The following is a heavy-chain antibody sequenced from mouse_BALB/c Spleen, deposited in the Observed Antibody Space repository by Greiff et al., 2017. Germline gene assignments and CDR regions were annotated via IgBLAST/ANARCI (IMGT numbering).Heavy chain of an antibody. CDR2: INSNGGST. V-gene: IGHV5-6-3*01. J-gene: IGHJ2*01. CDR3: ASTITTAFYFDD. Sequence: EVQGVESGGGLVQPGGSLKLSCAASGFTFSSYGMSWVRQTPDKRLELVATINSNGGSTYYPDSVKGRFTISRDNAKNTLYLQMSSLKSEDTAMYYCASTITTAFYFDDWGQGTTLTVSS. D-gene: IGHD1-2*01. CDR1: GFTFSSYG.